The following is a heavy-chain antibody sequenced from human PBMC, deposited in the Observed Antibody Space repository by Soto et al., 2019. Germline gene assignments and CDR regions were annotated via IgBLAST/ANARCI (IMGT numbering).Heavy chain of an antibody. V-gene: IGHV1-3*01. Sequence: QVQLVQSGAEVKKPGASVKVSCKASGYTFTSYAMHWVRQAPGQRLEWMGWINAGNGNTKYSQKFQGRVTITRDTTASTAYMEMSSLRSEDRAVYYCARATTVSYYYGMDVWVQGTTVTVSS. CDR3: ARATTVSYYYGMDV. J-gene: IGHJ6*02. D-gene: IGHD4-17*01. CDR1: GYTFTSYA. CDR2: INAGNGNT.